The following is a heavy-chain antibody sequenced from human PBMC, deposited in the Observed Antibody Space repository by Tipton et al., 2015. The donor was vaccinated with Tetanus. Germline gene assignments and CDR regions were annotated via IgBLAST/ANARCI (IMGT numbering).Heavy chain of an antibody. J-gene: IGHJ4*02. D-gene: IGHD3-16*01. Sequence: TLSLTCTVSGGSVSSGSYYWSWIRQPPGKGLEWIGYIYYSGSTNYNPSLKSRVTISVDTSKNQFSLNLSSVTAADTAVYYCARDRGSYDWGDFGNWGQGTLVTVSS. CDR3: ARDRGSYDWGDFGN. V-gene: IGHV4-61*01. CDR2: IYYSGST. CDR1: GGSVSSGSYY.